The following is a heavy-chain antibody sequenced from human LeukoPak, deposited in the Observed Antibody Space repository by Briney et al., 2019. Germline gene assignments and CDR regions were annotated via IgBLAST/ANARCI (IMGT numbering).Heavy chain of an antibody. CDR2: ITISGHTK. CDR1: GFDLSTYE. CDR3: ARGDPHADL. J-gene: IGHJ5*02. V-gene: IGHV3-48*03. Sequence: GGSLRLSCAASGFDLSTYEMNWVRQAPGKGPEWIADITISGHTKNYADSVKGRFSISRDNARTSLYLQMHSLRVEDTGVYYCARGDPHADLWGQGTLVTVSS. D-gene: IGHD5-24*01.